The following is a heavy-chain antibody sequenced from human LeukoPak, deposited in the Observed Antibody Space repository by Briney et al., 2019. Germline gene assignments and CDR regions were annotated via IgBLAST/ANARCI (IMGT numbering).Heavy chain of an antibody. V-gene: IGHV1-69*05. CDR2: IIPIFGTA. Sequence: ASVKVSCKASGGTFSSYAISWVRQAPGQGLEWMGRIIPIFGTANYAQKFHGRVAITTDESTSTAYMELSSLRSEDTAVYYCARDKVRVSWFDPWGQGTLVTVSS. J-gene: IGHJ5*02. CDR1: GGTFSSYA. D-gene: IGHD3-22*01. CDR3: ARDKVRVSWFDP.